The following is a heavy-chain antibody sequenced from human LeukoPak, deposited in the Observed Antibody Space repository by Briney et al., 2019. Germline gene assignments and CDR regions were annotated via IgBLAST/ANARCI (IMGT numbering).Heavy chain of an antibody. D-gene: IGHD6-13*01. J-gene: IGHJ4*02. CDR3: AKDSYSKGDF. CDR2: INWNSGSI. V-gene: IGHV3-9*01. CDR1: GFTLDDSA. Sequence: GGSLRLSCAASGFTLDDSAMHWVRQAPGKGLEWVSGINWNSGSIAYVDSVKGRFTISRDNARNSLYLQMNSLRPEDTAVYYCAKDSYSKGDFWGQGVLVTVSS.